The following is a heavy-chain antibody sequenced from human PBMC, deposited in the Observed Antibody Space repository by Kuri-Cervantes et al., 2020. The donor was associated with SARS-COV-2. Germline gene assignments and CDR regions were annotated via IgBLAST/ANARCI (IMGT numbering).Heavy chain of an antibody. D-gene: IGHD3-10*01. Sequence: SQTLSLTCAVSGYSSSVGYYWAWIRQSPGKGLEWIGTMYDSGSPHYNPSLESRVTISEISPDTSKKHFSLRLNSVTAADTALYFCESHLSLRAVFDYWGQGALVTVSS. CDR2: MYDSGSP. V-gene: IGHV4-38-2*01. CDR1: GYSSSVGYY. J-gene: IGHJ4*02. CDR3: ESHLSLRAVFDY.